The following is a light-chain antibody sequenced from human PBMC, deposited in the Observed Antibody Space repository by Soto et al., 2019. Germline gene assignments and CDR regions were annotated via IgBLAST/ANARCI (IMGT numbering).Light chain of an antibody. J-gene: IGLJ1*01. V-gene: IGLV2-14*01. CDR1: TSDVGDYNL. CDR2: DVS. Sequence: QSVLTQPASVSGSPGQSIAISCTGNTSDVGDYNLVSWYQRHPGKAPKLMIYDVSNRPSGISDRFSASKSGNTASLTISGLQAEDEADYYCSSYTSSNTLYVFGTGTKVTVL. CDR3: SSYTSSNTLYV.